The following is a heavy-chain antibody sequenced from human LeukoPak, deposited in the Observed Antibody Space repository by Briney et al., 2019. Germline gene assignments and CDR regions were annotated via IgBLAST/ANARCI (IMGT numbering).Heavy chain of an antibody. J-gene: IGHJ4*02. D-gene: IGHD2-15*01. CDR2: ISAYNGNT. Sequence: ASVKVSCKASGYTFTIYGISWVRQAPGQGLEWMGWISAYNGNTNYAQKLQGRDTMTTDTSTSTAYMELRSLRSDDTAVYYCAREGYCSGGSCSGGFDYWGQGTLVTVSS. CDR1: GYTFTIYG. V-gene: IGHV1-18*01. CDR3: AREGYCSGGSCSGGFDY.